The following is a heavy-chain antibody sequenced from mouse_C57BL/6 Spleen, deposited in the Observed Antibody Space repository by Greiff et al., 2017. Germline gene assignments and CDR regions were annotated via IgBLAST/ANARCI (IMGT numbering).Heavy chain of an antibody. J-gene: IGHJ4*01. V-gene: IGHV5-6*01. CDR1: GFTFSSYG. CDR3: ARPLRYAMDY. Sequence: EVQGVESGGDLVKPGGSLKLSCAASGFTFSSYGMSWVRQTPDKRLEWVATISSGGSYTYYPDSVKGRFTISRDNAKNTLYLQMSSLKSEDTAMYYCARPLRYAMDYWGQGTSVTVSS. CDR2: ISSGGSYT. D-gene: IGHD1-1*01.